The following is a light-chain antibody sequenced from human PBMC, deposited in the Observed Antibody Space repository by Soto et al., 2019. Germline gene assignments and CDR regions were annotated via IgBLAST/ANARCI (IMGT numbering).Light chain of an antibody. Sequence: QSVLTQPASVSGTPRQSITISCTGTSSDVCGYNYVSWYKQHPGNDPRLMIYDVSNRPSGVSDRFSGSKSGNTASLTISGLQAEDEADYYCSSYPSSSLHVFGTGNKVT. CDR3: SSYPSSSLHV. J-gene: IGLJ1*01. CDR1: SSDVCGYNY. V-gene: IGLV2-14*03. CDR2: DVS.